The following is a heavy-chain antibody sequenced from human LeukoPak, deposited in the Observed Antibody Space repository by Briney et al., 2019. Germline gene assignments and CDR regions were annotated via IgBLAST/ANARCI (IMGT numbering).Heavy chain of an antibody. V-gene: IGHV3-21*04. D-gene: IGHD6-19*01. CDR2: I. J-gene: IGHJ4*02. Sequence: IYYGESVKGRFTISRDNAKNSLYLQMHTLRAEDTAVYYCAKDTRIAVAGLFDYWGQGTLVTVSS. CDR3: AKDTRIAVAGLFDY.